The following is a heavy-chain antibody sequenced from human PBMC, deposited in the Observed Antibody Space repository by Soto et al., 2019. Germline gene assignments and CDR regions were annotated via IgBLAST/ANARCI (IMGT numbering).Heavy chain of an antibody. V-gene: IGHV3-21*01. D-gene: IGHD3-10*01. CDR1: GFTFSSYS. CDR3: ASVKKGYGSGSPSS. J-gene: IGHJ5*02. Sequence: EVQLVESGGGLVKPGGSLRLSCAASGFTFSSYSMNWVRQAPGKGLEWVSSISSSSSYIYYADSVKGRFTISRDNAKNSLYLQMTSLRAEDTAVYYCASVKKGYGSGSPSSWGQGTLVTVSS. CDR2: ISSSSSYI.